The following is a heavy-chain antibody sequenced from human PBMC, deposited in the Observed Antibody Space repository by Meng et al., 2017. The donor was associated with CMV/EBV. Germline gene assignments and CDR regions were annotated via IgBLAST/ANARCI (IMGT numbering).Heavy chain of an antibody. CDR1: SISSGGYY. Sequence: SISSGGYYWSLIRQHPGKGLEWIGYIYYSGSTYYNPSLKSRVTISVDTSKNQFSLKLSSVTAADTAVYYCARTKYGHCYDSSGYLDYWGQGTLVTVSS. CDR3: ARTKYGHCYDSSGYLDY. V-gene: IGHV4-31*02. J-gene: IGHJ4*02. D-gene: IGHD3-22*01. CDR2: IYYSGST.